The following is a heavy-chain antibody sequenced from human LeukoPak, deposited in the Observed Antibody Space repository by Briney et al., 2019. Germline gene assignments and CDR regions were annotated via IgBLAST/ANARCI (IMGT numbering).Heavy chain of an antibody. CDR3: ARGQEQQLSPPFDY. Sequence: PSETLSLTCAVYGGSFSGYDWTWVRQPPGKGLEWIGEINHSGSTNYNPYLKSRVTITVDTSKNPFFLKLSSVTAADTAVYYCARGQEQQLSPPFDYWGQGTLVTVSS. J-gene: IGHJ4*02. CDR2: INHSGST. D-gene: IGHD6-13*01. V-gene: IGHV4-34*01. CDR1: GGSFSGYD.